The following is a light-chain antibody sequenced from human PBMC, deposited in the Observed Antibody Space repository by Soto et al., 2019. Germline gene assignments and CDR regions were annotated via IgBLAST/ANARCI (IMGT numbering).Light chain of an antibody. J-gene: IGLJ1*01. CDR2: EVS. CDR3: SSYTSSSIDYV. CDR1: SSDVGGYNY. Sequence: QSVLTQPASVSRSPGQSITISCTGTSSDVGGYNYVSWYQQHPGKAPKLMIYEVSNRPSGVSNRFSGSKSGNTASLTISGLQAEDEADYYCSSYTSSSIDYVFGTGTKLTVL. V-gene: IGLV2-14*01.